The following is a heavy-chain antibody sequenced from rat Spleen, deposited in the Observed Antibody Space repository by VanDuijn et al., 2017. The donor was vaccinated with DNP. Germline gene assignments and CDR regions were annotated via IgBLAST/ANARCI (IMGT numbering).Heavy chain of an antibody. J-gene: IGHJ2*01. CDR1: GYSISSNY. D-gene: IGHD1-4*01. Sequence: EVQLQESGPGLVKPSQSLSLTCSVTGYSISSNYWGWIRKFPGSKMEWMGYISYSGATAYNPSLRSRISITRDTSKNQFFLQLNSVTTEDTGTYYCARKRLPGYNGYFDYWGQGVMVTVSS. CDR2: ISYSGAT. CDR3: ARKRLPGYNGYFDY. V-gene: IGHV3-1*01.